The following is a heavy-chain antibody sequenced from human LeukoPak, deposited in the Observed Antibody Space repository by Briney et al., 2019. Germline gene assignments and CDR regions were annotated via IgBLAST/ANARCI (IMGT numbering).Heavy chain of an antibody. Sequence: ASVKVSCKASGYTFTNSYIHWVRQAPGQGLEWMGIINPSGGSTSHAQKLQGRVTMTRDTSTSTVYMELSSLRSEDTAIYYCAREERNYFGSGSYYRGGFDIWGQGTMVTVSS. V-gene: IGHV1-46*01. CDR2: INPSGGST. D-gene: IGHD3-10*01. CDR1: GYTFTNSY. J-gene: IGHJ3*02. CDR3: AREERNYFGSGSYYRGGFDI.